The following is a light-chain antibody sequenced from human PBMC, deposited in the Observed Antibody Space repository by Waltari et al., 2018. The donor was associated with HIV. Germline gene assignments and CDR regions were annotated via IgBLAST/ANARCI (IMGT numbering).Light chain of an antibody. CDR3: HCTDSSLMGPVV. Sequence: QSVLTQPPSVSGAPGQRVTISCTGNSSNIGAGHDVHWYRQLPGTAPKFLISGNNVRPSGGPDRFSGSKSGPSASLVITGLQADDEAVYYCHCTDSSLMGPVVFGGGTKLTVL. CDR2: GNN. V-gene: IGLV1-40*01. J-gene: IGLJ2*01. CDR1: SSNIGAGHD.